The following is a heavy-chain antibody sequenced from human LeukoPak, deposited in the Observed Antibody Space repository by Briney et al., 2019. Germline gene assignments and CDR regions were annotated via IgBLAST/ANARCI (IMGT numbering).Heavy chain of an antibody. Sequence: PGGSLRLSCAVSGFTFSNYGMSWVRQAPGKGLEWVSVISGSGGNTYYADSVKGRFTISRDNSKNTLYLQMNSLRAEDAALYYCAKGLWFGESPSDHWGQGTLVTVSS. CDR1: GFTFSNYG. V-gene: IGHV3-23*01. CDR3: AKGLWFGESPSDH. CDR2: ISGSGGNT. J-gene: IGHJ5*02. D-gene: IGHD3-10*01.